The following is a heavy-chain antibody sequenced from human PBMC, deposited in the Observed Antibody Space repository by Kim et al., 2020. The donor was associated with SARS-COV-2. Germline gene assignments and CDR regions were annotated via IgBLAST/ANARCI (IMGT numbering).Heavy chain of an antibody. D-gene: IGHD3-9*01. V-gene: IGHV1-18*04. Sequence: ASVKVSCKASGYTFTSYGISWVRQAPGQGLEWMGWISAYNGNTNYAQNLQGRVTMTTDTSTSTAYMELRSMRSYDTAEYYCAKTSSKRRILTGYNHPDYGGKGTRDAVTS. CDR2: ISAYNGNT. CDR3: AKTSSKRRILTGYNHPDY. J-gene: IGHJ4*02. CDR1: GYTFTSYG.